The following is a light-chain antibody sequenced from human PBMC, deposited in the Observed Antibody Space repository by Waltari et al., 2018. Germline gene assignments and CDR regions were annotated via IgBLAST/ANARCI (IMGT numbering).Light chain of an antibody. Sequence: DIQMTQSPLSLSASVGDRVTVTCRASQCASTPLNWYQHTPGKAPELLVYSASFLETGVPSRFSAGGSGTDFNFTITAVQPEDFATYYCQETYTPPWTFGPGTRLEIK. CDR2: SAS. V-gene: IGKV1-39*01. CDR1: QCASTP. CDR3: QETYTPPWT. J-gene: IGKJ1*01.